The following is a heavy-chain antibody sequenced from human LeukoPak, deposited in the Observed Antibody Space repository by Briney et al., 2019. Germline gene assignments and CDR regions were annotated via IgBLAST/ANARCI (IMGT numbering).Heavy chain of an antibody. D-gene: IGHD2-2*01. CDR2: IYHSGST. V-gene: IGHV4-34*01. J-gene: IGHJ5*02. CDR1: GGSFSGYY. Sequence: PSETLSLTCAVYGGSFSGYYWSWIRQPPGKGLEWIGEIYHSGSTNYNPSLKSRVTISVDTSKNQFSLKLSSVTAADTAVYYCARGDVVVPAAIRGWFDPWGQGTLVTVSS. CDR3: ARGDVVVPAAIRGWFDP.